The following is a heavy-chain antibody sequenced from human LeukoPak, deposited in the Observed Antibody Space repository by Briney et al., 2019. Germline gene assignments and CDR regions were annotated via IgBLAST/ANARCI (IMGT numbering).Heavy chain of an antibody. CDR3: AKDPASGSGHN. J-gene: IGHJ4*02. V-gene: IGHV3-23*01. CDR2: ISGSGGST. Sequence: GGSLRLSCAASGFTFSSYAMSWVRQAPGKGLEWVSAISGSGGSTYYADSVKGRFTISRDNSKNTLYLQMNSLRAEDTAVYYRAKDPASGSGHNWGQGTLVTVSS. CDR1: GFTFSSYA. D-gene: IGHD3-10*01.